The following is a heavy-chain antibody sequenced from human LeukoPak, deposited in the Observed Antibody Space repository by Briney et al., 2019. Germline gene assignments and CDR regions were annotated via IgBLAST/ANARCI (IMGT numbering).Heavy chain of an antibody. D-gene: IGHD3-22*01. J-gene: IGHJ3*02. Sequence: AGGSLRLSCAASGFTFSTYEVNWVRQAPGKGLEWVSFISSSAIIYYADSVKGRFTISRDNAKNSLYLQMNSLRAEDTAVYYCARGGNIGYNYNAFDIWGLGTMVTVSS. CDR2: ISSSAII. CDR1: GFTFSTYE. V-gene: IGHV3-48*03. CDR3: ARGGNIGYNYNAFDI.